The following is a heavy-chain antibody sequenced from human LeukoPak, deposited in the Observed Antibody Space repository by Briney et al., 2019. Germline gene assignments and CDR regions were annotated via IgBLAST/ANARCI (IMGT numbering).Heavy chain of an antibody. J-gene: IGHJ4*02. CDR3: AKDRVRFLEWLTLDY. CDR2: ISSSSSKI. V-gene: IGHV3-48*02. Sequence: GGSLRLSCAASGFTFSGFAMDWVRQAPGRGLEWVSYISSSSSKIYYADSVKGRFTISRDNAKNSLYLEMNSLRDEDTAVYFCAKDRVRFLEWLTLDYWGQGTLVTVSS. D-gene: IGHD3-3*01. CDR1: GFTFSGFA.